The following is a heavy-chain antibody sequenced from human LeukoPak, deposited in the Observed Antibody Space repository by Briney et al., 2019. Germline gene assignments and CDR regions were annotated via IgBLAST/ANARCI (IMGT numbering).Heavy chain of an antibody. CDR2: INHSGST. V-gene: IGHV4-34*01. CDR1: GGSFSGYY. Sequence: SETLSLTCAVYGGSFSGYYWSWIRQPPGKGLEWIGEINHSGSTNYNPSLTSRVTISVDTSKNQFSLKLSSVTAADTAVYYCARGYYYYYMDVWGKGTTVTVSS. CDR3: ARGYYYYYMDV. J-gene: IGHJ6*03.